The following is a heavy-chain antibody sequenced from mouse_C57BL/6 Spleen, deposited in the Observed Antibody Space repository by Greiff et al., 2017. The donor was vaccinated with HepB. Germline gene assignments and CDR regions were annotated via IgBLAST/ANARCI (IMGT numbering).Heavy chain of an antibody. J-gene: IGHJ2*01. V-gene: IGHV1-85*01. CDR1: GYTFTSYD. Sequence: VKLMESGPELVKPGASVKLSCKASGYTFTSYDINWVKQRPGQGLEWIGWIYPRDGSTKYNEKFKGKATLTVDTSSSTAYMELHSLTSEDSAVYFCARRSGSSSFDYWGQGTTLTVSS. CDR3: ARRSGSSSFDY. CDR2: IYPRDGST. D-gene: IGHD1-1*01.